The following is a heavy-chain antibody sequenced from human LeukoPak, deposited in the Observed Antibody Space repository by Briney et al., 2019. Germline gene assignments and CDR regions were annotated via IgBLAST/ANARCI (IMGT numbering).Heavy chain of an antibody. CDR3: ARGVYIAAAQYAY. J-gene: IGHJ4*02. Sequence: SETLSLTCTVSGGSIGTYSWNWIRQPPGKGLEWIGYIYYSGTTNYNPSLKSRVTISVDTSKNQFSLKLSSVAAADTAVYYCARGVYIAAAQYAYWGQGTLVTVSS. D-gene: IGHD6-13*01. CDR1: GGSIGTYS. V-gene: IGHV4-59*01. CDR2: IYYSGTT.